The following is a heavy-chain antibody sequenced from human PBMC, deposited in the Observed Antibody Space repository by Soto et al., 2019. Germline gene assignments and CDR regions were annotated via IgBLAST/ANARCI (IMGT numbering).Heavy chain of an antibody. CDR2: ISAYNGNT. D-gene: IGHD3-10*01. CDR1: GYTFTSYG. CDR3: AREPPPYYYGSGSYYYYYGMDV. Sequence: QVQLVQSGAEVKKPGASVKVSCKASGYTFTSYGISWVRQAPGQGLEWMGWISAYNGNTNYAQKFQGRVTITRDTSTNTANMELSSLRPEDTAVYYCAREPPPYYYGSGSYYYYYGMDVWGQGTTVTVSS. J-gene: IGHJ6*02. V-gene: IGHV1-18*04.